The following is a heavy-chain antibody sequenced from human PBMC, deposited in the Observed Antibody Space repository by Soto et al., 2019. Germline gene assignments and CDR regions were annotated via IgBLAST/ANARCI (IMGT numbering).Heavy chain of an antibody. CDR2: INHSGST. J-gene: IGHJ1*01. D-gene: IGHD5-12*01. CDR1: GGSFSGYY. CDR3: ARGRNYSGYDYYFQH. Sequence: SETLSLTRAVYGGSFSGYYWSWIRQPPGKGLEWIGEINHSGSTNYNPSLKSRVTISVDKSKNQFSLKLSSVTAADMAVYYCARGRNYSGYDYYFQHWGQGTLVTVSS. V-gene: IGHV4-34*01.